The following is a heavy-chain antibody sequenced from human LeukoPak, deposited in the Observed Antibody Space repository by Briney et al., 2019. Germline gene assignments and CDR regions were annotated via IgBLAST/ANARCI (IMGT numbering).Heavy chain of an antibody. J-gene: IGHJ4*02. V-gene: IGHV4-61*08. Sequence: PSETLSLTCPVSGGSVSSGGYYWSWIRQPPRKGLEWIGYISYSGSTNYNPSLKSRVTILIDTSKNQFSLKLSSVTAADTAVYYCASTQTYGDNTYWGQGTLVTVSS. CDR1: GGSVSSGGYY. D-gene: IGHD4-17*01. CDR3: ASTQTYGDNTY. CDR2: ISYSGST.